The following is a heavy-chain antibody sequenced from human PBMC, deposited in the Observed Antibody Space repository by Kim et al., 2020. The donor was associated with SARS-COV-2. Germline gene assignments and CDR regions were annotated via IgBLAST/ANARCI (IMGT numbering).Heavy chain of an antibody. CDR3: ARAGGGNSPDY. Sequence: TYDNTSLKSRVTMSVDTSKNQFSLKLSSVTAADTAVYYCARAGGGNSPDYWGQGTLVTVSS. V-gene: IGHV4-31*02. CDR2: T. D-gene: IGHD2-21*02. J-gene: IGHJ4*02.